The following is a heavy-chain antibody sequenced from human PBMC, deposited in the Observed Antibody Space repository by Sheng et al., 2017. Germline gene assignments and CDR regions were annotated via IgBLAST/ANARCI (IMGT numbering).Heavy chain of an antibody. CDR1: GGSISSSSYY. CDR2: IYYSGST. J-gene: IGHJ5*02. D-gene: IGHD2-2*01. V-gene: IGHV4-39*07. Sequence: QLQLQESGPGLVKPSETLSLTCTVSGGSISSSSYYWGWIRQPPGKGLEWIGSIYYSGSTYYNPSLKSRVTISVDTSKNQFSLKLSSVTAADTAVYYCARGGGLGVPAATVWFDPGAREPWSPVSS. CDR3: ARGGGLGVPAATVWFDP.